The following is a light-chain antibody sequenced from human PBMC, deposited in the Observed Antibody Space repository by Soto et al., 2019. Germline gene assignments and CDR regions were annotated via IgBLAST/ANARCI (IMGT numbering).Light chain of an antibody. CDR2: GAS. Sequence: EIVLTQSPGTLSFSPGERATLSCRASQSVSSTSLAWYQQKPGQAPRLLIYGASSRATGIPDRFSGSGSGTDFTLTISRLEPEDFASYYFQHLETSPPWTFGQGTKVQF. J-gene: IGKJ1*01. CDR1: QSVSSTS. V-gene: IGKV3-20*01. CDR3: QHLETSPPWT.